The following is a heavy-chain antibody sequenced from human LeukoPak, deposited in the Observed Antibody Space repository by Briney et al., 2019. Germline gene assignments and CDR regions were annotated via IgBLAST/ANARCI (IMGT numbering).Heavy chain of an antibody. V-gene: IGHV1-69*05. J-gene: IGHJ6*03. Sequence: ASVKVSCKASGGTFSSYAIRWVRQAPGQGLVWMGRIIPIFGTANSAEKFQGRVTITTDESTSTAYMELSSLRSEDTAFFFSSRRRHTRFGVEFYYMDVWGKGTTVTVSS. CDR1: GGTFSSYA. CDR2: IIPIFGTA. CDR3: SRRRHTRFGVEFYYMDV. D-gene: IGHD3-3*01.